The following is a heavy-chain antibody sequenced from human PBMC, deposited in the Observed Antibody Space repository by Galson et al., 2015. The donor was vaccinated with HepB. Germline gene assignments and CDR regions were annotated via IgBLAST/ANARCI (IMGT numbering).Heavy chain of an antibody. CDR1: GGSFSGYY. CDR3: ARGEMATALYYFDY. D-gene: IGHD5-24*01. Sequence: ETLSLTCAVYGGSFSGYYWSWLRQPPGKGLEWIGEINHSGSTNYNPSLKSRVTISVDTSKNQFSLKLSSVTAADTAVYYCARGEMATALYYFDYWGQGTLVTVSS. CDR2: INHSGST. V-gene: IGHV4-34*01. J-gene: IGHJ4*02.